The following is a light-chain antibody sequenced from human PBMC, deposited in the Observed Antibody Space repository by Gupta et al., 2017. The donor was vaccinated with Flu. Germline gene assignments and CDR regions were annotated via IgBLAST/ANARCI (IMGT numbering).Light chain of an antibody. J-gene: IGLJ1*01. V-gene: IGLV3-1*01. CDR1: NLGDKY. CDR3: QAWDSSTAAV. CDR2: QDS. Sequence: SFALTQPPSVSVSPGQTATITCSGDNLGDKYVSWYQQRPGQSPILVIYQDSKRPSGIPERFSGSNSGNTATLTISGTQAMEEADYYCQAWDSSTAAVFGTGTTVTVL.